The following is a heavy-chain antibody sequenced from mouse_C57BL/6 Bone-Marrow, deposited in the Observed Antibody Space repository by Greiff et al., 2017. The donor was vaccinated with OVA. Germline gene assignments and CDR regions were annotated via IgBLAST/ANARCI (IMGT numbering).Heavy chain of an antibody. CDR3: ARRGVADYYAMNY. V-gene: IGHV1-69*01. CDR1: GYTFTSYW. Sequence: QVQLQQPGAELVMPGASVKLSCKASGYTFTSYWMHWVKQRPGQGLEWIGEIDPSDSYTNYNQQFKGQSTLTVDKSSSTAYMQLSSLTSEDSAVYYCARRGVADYYAMNYWGQGTSVTVSS. D-gene: IGHD1-1*01. J-gene: IGHJ4*01. CDR2: IDPSDSYT.